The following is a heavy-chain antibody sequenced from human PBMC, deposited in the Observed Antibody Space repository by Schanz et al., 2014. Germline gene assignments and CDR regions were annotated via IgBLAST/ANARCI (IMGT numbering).Heavy chain of an antibody. CDR1: GFTFSTYG. CDR3: ARDMTIAPA. Sequence: QVQPVESGGGVVQPGGSLRLSCAASGFTFSTYGMYWNRQAPGKGLEWLSYTKAGGRDIHYADSVKGRFTISRDNSKNTLYLQMDTLRVEDTAMFYCARDMTIAPAWGQGTLVTVSS. CDR2: TKAGGRDI. J-gene: IGHJ5*02. V-gene: IGHV3-NL1*01. D-gene: IGHD6-13*01.